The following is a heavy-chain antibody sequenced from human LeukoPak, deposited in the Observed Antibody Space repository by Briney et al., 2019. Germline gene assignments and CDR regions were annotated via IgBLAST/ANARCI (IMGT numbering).Heavy chain of an antibody. CDR3: ARVHSVGYYYDSSGYPTPDAFDI. Sequence: GASVKVSCKAFGYTFTGYYMHWVRQAPGQGLEWMGWINPNSGGTNYAQKFQGRVTMTRDTSISTAYMELSRLRSDDTAVYYCARVHSVGYYYDSSGYPTPDAFDIWGQGTMVTVSS. D-gene: IGHD3-22*01. CDR1: GYTFTGYY. V-gene: IGHV1-2*02. J-gene: IGHJ3*02. CDR2: INPNSGGT.